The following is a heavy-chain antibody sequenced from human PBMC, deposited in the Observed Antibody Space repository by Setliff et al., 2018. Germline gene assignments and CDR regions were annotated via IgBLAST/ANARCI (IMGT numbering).Heavy chain of an antibody. CDR3: ARRETYYNFWSGYYAY. CDR1: GYSISSGYY. D-gene: IGHD3-3*01. V-gene: IGHV4-38-2*01. Sequence: PSETLSLTCAVSGYSISSGYYWGWIRQPPGKGLEWIGILYHSGSTYYNPPLKSRVTISVDTSKNQFSLKLSSVTAADTAVYYCARRETYYNFWSGYYAYWGQGTLVTVSS. J-gene: IGHJ4*02. CDR2: LYHSGST.